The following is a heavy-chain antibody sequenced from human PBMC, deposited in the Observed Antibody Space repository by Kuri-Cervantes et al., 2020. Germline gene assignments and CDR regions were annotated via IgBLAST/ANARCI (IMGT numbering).Heavy chain of an antibody. CDR3: ARYLLWFGEPQYYSGLDV. D-gene: IGHD3-10*01. CDR2: ISAYNGNT. Sequence: ASVKVSCKASGYTFTSYGISWVRQAPGQGLEWMGWISAYNGNTNYAQKLQGRVTMTTDTSTSTAYMELRSLRSDDTAVYYCARYLLWFGEPQYYSGLDVWGQGTTVTVSS. V-gene: IGHV1-18*01. J-gene: IGHJ6*02. CDR1: GYTFTSYG.